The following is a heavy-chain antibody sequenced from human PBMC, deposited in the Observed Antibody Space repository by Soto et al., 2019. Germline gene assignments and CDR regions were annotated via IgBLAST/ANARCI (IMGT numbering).Heavy chain of an antibody. V-gene: IGHV3-23*01. CDR1: GFTFSDFA. D-gene: IGHD2-8*01. Sequence: PGGSLRLSCLASGFTFSDFAMTWVRHVPGRGLEWVASLDGAGGSTYYAESVRGRFSISRDNSKNTLYLQMNSLRAEDTAVYYCVRDLDIVLMVYSIPHGMDVWGQGTTVTVSS. CDR2: LDGAGGST. CDR3: VRDLDIVLMVYSIPHGMDV. J-gene: IGHJ6*02.